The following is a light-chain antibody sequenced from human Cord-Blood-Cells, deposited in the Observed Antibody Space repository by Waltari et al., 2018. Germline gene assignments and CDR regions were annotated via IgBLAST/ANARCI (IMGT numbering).Light chain of an antibody. CDR2: EVS. J-gene: IGLJ1*01. V-gene: IGLV2-14*01. CDR1: SNDVGCYNY. Sequence: QSPLTHPASVSGSPGPSITISCTGPSNDVGCYNYLSWYQQPPGKAPKLMIYEVSNRPSGVSNRFSGSKSGNTASLTISGLQAEDEADYYCSSYTSSSTLVFGTGTKVTVL. CDR3: SSYTSSSTLV.